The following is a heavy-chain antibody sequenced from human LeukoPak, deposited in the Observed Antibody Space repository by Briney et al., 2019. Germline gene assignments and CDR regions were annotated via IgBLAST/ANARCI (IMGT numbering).Heavy chain of an antibody. D-gene: IGHD1-26*01. CDR3: ARAVGEWELLFLDY. Sequence: PGGSLRLSCAASGFVFSSYGMTWVRQAPGKGQEWVSAVRGSGDSTFYAESVKGRFTISRDSSKNTLYLQMNSLRAEDTAVYYCARAVGEWELLFLDYWGQGTLVTVSS. V-gene: IGHV3-23*01. J-gene: IGHJ4*02. CDR1: GFVFSSYG. CDR2: VRGSGDST.